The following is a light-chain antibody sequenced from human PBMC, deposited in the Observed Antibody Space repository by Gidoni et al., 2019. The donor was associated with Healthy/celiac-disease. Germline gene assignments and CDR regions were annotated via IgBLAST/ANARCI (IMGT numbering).Light chain of an antibody. CDR1: QSLLHSNGYNY. CDR3: MQALQTSIT. V-gene: IGKV2-28*01. Sequence: DIVMTQSQLSLPVTPGEPASISCRSSQSLLHSNGYNYLDWYLQKPGQSPQLLIYLGSNRASGVPDRFSGSGSGTDFTLKISRVEAEDVGVYYCMQALQTSITFGQXTRLEIK. J-gene: IGKJ5*01. CDR2: LGS.